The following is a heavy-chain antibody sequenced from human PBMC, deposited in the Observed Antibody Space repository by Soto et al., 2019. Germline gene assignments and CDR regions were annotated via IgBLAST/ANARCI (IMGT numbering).Heavy chain of an antibody. CDR3: ARWVDTAMVKWDAFDI. D-gene: IGHD5-18*01. CDR1: GGSISSSSYY. CDR2: IYYSGST. J-gene: IGHJ3*02. V-gene: IGHV4-39*01. Sequence: QLQLQESGPGLVKPSETLSLTCTVSGGSISSSSYYWGWIRQPPGKGLEWIGSIYYSGSTYYNPSLKSRVTISVDTSKTQFSLKLSSVTAAATAVYYCARWVDTAMVKWDAFDIWGQGTMVTVSS.